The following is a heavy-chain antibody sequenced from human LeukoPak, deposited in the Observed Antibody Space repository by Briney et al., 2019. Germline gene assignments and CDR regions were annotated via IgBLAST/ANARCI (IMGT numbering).Heavy chain of an antibody. Sequence: PSETLSLTCTVSGVSISSSSYYCGWIRQPPGKVLEGVANIKQDESEKYYVDSVKGRFTISRDNAKNSLYLQMNRLRAEDTALYYCVRGYNFSYWGQGPLVTVSS. J-gene: IGHJ4*02. CDR1: GVSISSSSYY. D-gene: IGHD1-14*01. CDR3: VRGYNFSY. V-gene: IGHV3-7*04. CDR2: IKQDESEK.